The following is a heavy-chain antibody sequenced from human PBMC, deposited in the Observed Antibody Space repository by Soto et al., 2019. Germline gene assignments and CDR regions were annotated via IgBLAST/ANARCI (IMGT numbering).Heavy chain of an antibody. CDR1: GFTFSSYS. CDR3: ARGQVVVTAIWPFDY. J-gene: IGHJ4*02. Sequence: EVQLVESGGGLVQPGGSLRLSCAASGFTFSSYSMNWVRQAPGKGLEWVSYISSSSSTIYYADSVKGRFTISRDNAKNSLYLQMNSLSDEDTAVYYCARGQVVVTAIWPFDYWGQGTLVTVSS. V-gene: IGHV3-48*02. D-gene: IGHD2-21*02. CDR2: ISSSSSTI.